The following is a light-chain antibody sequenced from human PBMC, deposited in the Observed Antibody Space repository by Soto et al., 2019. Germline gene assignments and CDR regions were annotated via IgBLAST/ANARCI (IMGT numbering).Light chain of an antibody. CDR1: QSISRW. CDR3: QQYSTHST. J-gene: IGKJ2*01. Sequence: DIQMTQSPSTLSASVGDRVTITCRASQSISRWLAWYQLKPGKAPKLLIYDVSNLQSGVPSRFSGSGSGTEFTLTIGSLQPYDYAIYYCQQYSTHSTFGQGTKLEI. V-gene: IGKV1-5*01. CDR2: DVS.